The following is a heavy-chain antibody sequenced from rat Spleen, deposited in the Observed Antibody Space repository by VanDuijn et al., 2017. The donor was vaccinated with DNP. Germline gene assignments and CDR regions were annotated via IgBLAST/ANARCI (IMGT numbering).Heavy chain of an antibody. J-gene: IGHJ3*01. D-gene: IGHD1-10*01. V-gene: IGHV5S10*01. Sequence: EVQLVESGGGLVQPGNSLTLSCAASGFPFSDYAMAWVRQSPKKGLEWVATTIYEGSDTYYRDSVKGRFTISRENVKSALYLQMDSLRSEDTATYYCATQDNNYGFAYWGQGTLVTVSS. CDR2: TIYEGSDT. CDR3: ATQDNNYGFAY. CDR1: GFPFSDYA.